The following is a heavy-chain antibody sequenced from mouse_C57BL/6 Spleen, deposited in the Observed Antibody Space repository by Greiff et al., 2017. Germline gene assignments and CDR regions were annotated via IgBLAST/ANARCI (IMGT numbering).Heavy chain of an antibody. J-gene: IGHJ2*01. CDR2: INPNNGGT. Sequence: VQLQQSGPELVKPGASVKISCKASGYTFTDYYMNWVKQSHGKSLEWIGDINPNNGGTSYNQKFKGKATLTVDKSSSTAYMELRSLTSADSAVYYCARVEPYYDGSGNWEYFDYWGQGTTLTVSS. D-gene: IGHD1-1*01. V-gene: IGHV1-26*01. CDR3: ARVEPYYDGSGNWEYFDY. CDR1: GYTFTDYY.